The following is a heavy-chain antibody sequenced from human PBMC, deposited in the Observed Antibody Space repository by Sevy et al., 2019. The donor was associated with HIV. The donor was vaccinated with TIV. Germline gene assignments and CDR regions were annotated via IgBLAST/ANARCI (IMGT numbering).Heavy chain of an antibody. V-gene: IGHV3-7*01. CDR2: INQDGSGI. CDR3: ARALYAYSSY. CDR1: GFTFSSFW. J-gene: IGHJ4*02. D-gene: IGHD4-4*01. Sequence: GGSLRLSCAASGFTFSSFWMTWVRQAPGKGLEWVANINQDGSGIHYEDSVKGRFSISRDNAKNSLNLQMNSLRAEDTAVYYCARALYAYSSYWGQGTLVTVSS.